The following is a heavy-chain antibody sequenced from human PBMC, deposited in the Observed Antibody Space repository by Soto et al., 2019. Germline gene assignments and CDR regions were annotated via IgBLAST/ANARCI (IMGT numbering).Heavy chain of an antibody. J-gene: IGHJ4*02. CDR2: IIPILGIA. Sequence: QVQLVQSGAEVKKPGSSVKVSCKASGGTFSSYTISWVRQAPGQGLEWMGRIIPILGIANYAQKFQGRVTITADKSTGTAYMGLSSLRSEDTAVYYCARWGNTVTRGFDYWGQGALVTVSS. V-gene: IGHV1-69*02. CDR3: ARWGNTVTRGFDY. CDR1: GGTFSSYT. D-gene: IGHD4-17*01.